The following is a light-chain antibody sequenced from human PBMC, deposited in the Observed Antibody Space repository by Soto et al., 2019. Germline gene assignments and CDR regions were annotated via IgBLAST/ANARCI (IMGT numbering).Light chain of an antibody. V-gene: IGKV1-39*01. J-gene: IGKJ5*01. Sequence: DLQLTQSPSSLAASVGDSVTITCRASQRIAPYLNWYQHKSGKAPKLLIYAASNLQSGVPSRFSGRGSGTDFTLTISSLQSEDFASYYWQQSYSPPFTFAQGTRLETK. CDR2: AAS. CDR3: QQSYSPPFT. CDR1: QRIAPY.